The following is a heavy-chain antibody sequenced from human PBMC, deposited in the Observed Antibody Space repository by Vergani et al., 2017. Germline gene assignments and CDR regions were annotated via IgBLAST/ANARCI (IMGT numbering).Heavy chain of an antibody. CDR2: IIPIFGTA. D-gene: IGHD5-12*01. CDR3: ASTVDIVATHYFDY. Sequence: QVQLVQSGAEVKKPGSSVKVSCKASGGTFSSSAISWVRQAPGQGLEWMGGIIPIFGTANYAQKFQGRVTITADESTSTAYMELSSLRYEDTAVYYCASTVDIVATHYFDYWGQGTLVTVAS. J-gene: IGHJ4*02. V-gene: IGHV1-69*01. CDR1: GGTFSSSA.